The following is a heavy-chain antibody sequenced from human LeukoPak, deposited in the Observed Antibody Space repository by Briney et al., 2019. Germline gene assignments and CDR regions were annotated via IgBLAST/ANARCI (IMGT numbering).Heavy chain of an antibody. Sequence: GSLRLSCAASGFTFSSYAMHWVRQAPGKGLEWVAVISYDGSNKYYADSVKGRFTISRDNSKNTLYLQMNSLRAEDTAVYYCARDNVDIVVVPAARATDYYGMDVWGQGTTVTVSS. J-gene: IGHJ6*02. CDR3: ARDNVDIVVVPAARATDYYGMDV. CDR1: GFTFSSYA. V-gene: IGHV3-30-3*01. D-gene: IGHD2-2*03. CDR2: ISYDGSNK.